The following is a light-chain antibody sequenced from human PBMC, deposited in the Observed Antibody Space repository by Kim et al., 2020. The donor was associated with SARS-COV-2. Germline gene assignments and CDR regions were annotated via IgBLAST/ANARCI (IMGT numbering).Light chain of an antibody. Sequence: LSPGQTAIITCSGDKLGDKYAFWYQQRPGQSPMVVIYQDAKRPSGIPERFSGSSSGNTATLTISGTQPMDEADYYCQTWDSSTAIFGGGTKVTVL. J-gene: IGLJ2*01. CDR1: KLGDKY. CDR2: QDA. V-gene: IGLV3-1*01. CDR3: QTWDSSTAI.